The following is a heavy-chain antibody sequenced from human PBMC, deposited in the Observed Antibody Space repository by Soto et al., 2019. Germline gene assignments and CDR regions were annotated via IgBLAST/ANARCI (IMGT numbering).Heavy chain of an antibody. CDR1: GYTFSSFG. D-gene: IGHD3-10*01. CDR2: INPNSGGT. CDR3: ATPMVRGVIKRGYYYYGMDV. J-gene: IGHJ6*02. V-gene: IGHV1-2*04. Sequence: ASVKVSCKTSGYTFSSFGVSWVRQAPGQGLEWMGWINPNSGGTNYAQKFQGWVTMTRDTSISTAYMELSSLRSEDTAVYYCATPMVRGVIKRGYYYYGMDVWGQGTTVTVSS.